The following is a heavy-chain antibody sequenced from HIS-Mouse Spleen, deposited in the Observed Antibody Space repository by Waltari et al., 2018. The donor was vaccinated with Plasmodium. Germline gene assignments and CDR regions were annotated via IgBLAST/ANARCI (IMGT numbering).Heavy chain of an antibody. V-gene: IGHV1-2*02. CDR3: ASAANFGPLDAFDI. CDR2: NNPNSGGT. J-gene: IGHJ3*02. D-gene: IGHD3-10*01. CDR1: GYTFTGYY. Sequence: QVQLVQSGAEVKKPGASVKVSCKASGYTFTGYYMHWVRQAPGQGLGWMGWNNPNSGGTNYAQKFQGRVTMTSETSTSTAYMELSRLRSDDTAVYYCASAANFGPLDAFDIWGQGTMVTVSS.